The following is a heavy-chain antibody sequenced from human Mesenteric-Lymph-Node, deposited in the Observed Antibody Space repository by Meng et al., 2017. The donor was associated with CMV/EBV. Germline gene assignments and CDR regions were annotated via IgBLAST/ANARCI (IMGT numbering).Heavy chain of an antibody. D-gene: IGHD6-19*01. V-gene: IGHV3-21*01. CDR2: ISSSSSYI. Sequence: ETLSLTCAASGFTFSSYSLNWVRQAPGKGLEWVSSISSSSSYIYYADSVKGRFTISRDNAKNSLYLQMNSLRAEDTAVYYCASLVSGWLFDYWGQGTLVTVSS. CDR1: GFTFSSYS. J-gene: IGHJ4*02. CDR3: ASLVSGWLFDY.